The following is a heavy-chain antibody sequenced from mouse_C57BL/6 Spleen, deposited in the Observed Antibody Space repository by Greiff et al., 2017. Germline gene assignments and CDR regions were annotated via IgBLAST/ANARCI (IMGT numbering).Heavy chain of an antibody. CDR2: IYPGDGDT. CDR1: GYAFSSSW. Sequence: QVQLKLSGPELAKFGASVKISCKASGYAFSSSWMNWVKQRPGKGLEWIGRIYPGDGDTNYNGKFTGKATLTADKSSSTAYMQLSSLTSEDSAVYFCARREYYFDCWGRGTTLTVSS. J-gene: IGHJ2*01. V-gene: IGHV1-82*01. CDR3: ARREYYFDC.